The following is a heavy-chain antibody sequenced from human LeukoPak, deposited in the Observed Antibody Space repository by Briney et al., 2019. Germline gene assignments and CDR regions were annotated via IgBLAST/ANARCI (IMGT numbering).Heavy chain of an antibody. CDR3: ARGLSNGGSPYNWFGP. V-gene: IGHV3-7*04. CDR1: GFTFSSFW. J-gene: IGHJ5*02. CDR2: IDLDGSKK. Sequence: GGSLRLSCVASGFTFSSFWMDWVRQAPGKGLEWVANIDLDGSKKNYVGSVKGRFTISRDNDMNSLHLQMNSLRDEDTAVYYCARGLSNGGSPYNWFGPWGQGTLVTVSS. D-gene: IGHD2-8*01.